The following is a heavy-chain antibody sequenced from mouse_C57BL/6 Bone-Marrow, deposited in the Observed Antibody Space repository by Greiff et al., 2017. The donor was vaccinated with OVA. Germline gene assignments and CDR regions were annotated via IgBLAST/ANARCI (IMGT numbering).Heavy chain of an antibody. V-gene: IGHV1-64*01. D-gene: IGHD2-2*01. CDR2: IHPNSGST. J-gene: IGHJ2*01. Sequence: QVQLQQSGAELVKPGASVKLSCKASGYTFTSYWMHWVKQRPGQGLEWIGMIHPNSGSTNYNEKFKSKATLTVDKSSSTAYMQLSSLTSEDSAVYCCARVTTGGYYFDYWGQGTTLTVSS. CDR1: GYTFTSYW. CDR3: ARVTTGGYYFDY.